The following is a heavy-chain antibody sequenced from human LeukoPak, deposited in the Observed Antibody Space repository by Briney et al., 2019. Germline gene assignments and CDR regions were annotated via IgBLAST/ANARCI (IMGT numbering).Heavy chain of an antibody. Sequence: GGSLRLSCAASGFTFSSYAMSWVRQAPGKGLEWVSAISGSGGSTYYADSVKGRFTISRDNSKNTLYLQMNSLRAEDTAVYYCAKDVIVATMRYYFDHWGQGTLVTVSS. CDR2: ISGSGGST. CDR3: AKDVIVATMRYYFDH. D-gene: IGHD5-12*01. CDR1: GFTFSSYA. J-gene: IGHJ4*02. V-gene: IGHV3-23*01.